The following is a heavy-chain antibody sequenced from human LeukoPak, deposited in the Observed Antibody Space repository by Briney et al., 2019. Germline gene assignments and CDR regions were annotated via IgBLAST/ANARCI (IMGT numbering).Heavy chain of an antibody. Sequence: PGGSLRLSCAASGFTFSSYSMNWVRQAPGKGLEWVSSISSSSYIYYADSVKGRFTISRDNAKNSLYLQMNSLRAEDTAVYYCARYYGDYLGFVWGKGTTVTISS. J-gene: IGHJ6*04. CDR1: GFTFSSYS. V-gene: IGHV3-21*01. CDR2: ISSSSYI. D-gene: IGHD4-17*01. CDR3: ARYYGDYLGFV.